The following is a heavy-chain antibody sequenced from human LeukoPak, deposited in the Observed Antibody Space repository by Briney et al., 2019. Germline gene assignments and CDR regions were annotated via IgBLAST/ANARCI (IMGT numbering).Heavy chain of an antibody. CDR2: ISSSSSYI. V-gene: IGHV3-21*01. CDR3: ARRRAIGGIDY. CDR1: GFTFSSYS. D-gene: IGHD3-16*02. Sequence: PGGSLRLSCAASGFTFSSYSMNWVRQAPGKGLEWVSSISSSSSYIYYADSVKGRFTISRDNAKNSLYQQMNSLRAEDTAVYYCARRRAIGGIDYWGQGTLVTVSS. J-gene: IGHJ4*02.